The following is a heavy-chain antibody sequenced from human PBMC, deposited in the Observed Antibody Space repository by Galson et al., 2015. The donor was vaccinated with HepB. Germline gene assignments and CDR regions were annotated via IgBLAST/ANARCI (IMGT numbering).Heavy chain of an antibody. Sequence: SLRLSCAASGFTFSSYSMNWVRQAPGKGLEWVSSISSSSSYIYYADSVKGRFTISRDNAKNSLYLQMNSLRAEDTAVYYCARDPNSGSYGYYYYYMDVWGKGTTVTVSS. CDR2: ISSSSSYI. CDR3: ARDPNSGSYGYYYYYMDV. J-gene: IGHJ6*03. CDR1: GFTFSSYS. V-gene: IGHV3-21*01. D-gene: IGHD1-26*01.